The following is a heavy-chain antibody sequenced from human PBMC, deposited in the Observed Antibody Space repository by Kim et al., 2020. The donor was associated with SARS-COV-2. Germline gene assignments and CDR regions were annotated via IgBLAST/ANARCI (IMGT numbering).Heavy chain of an antibody. CDR1: GGTLSNYA. Sequence: SVKVSCKASGGTLSNYAVSWVRQAPGQGLEWMGAIIPILETSNLAEKFQGRVTITADESTGTVYMELSSLTSEDTAVYYCARPAPGRAQCVRRFDQWGQGNLVPVSS. J-gene: IGHJ4*02. CDR2: IIPILETS. V-gene: IGHV1-69*13. CDR3: ARPAPGRAQCVRRFDQ. D-gene: IGHD6-19*01.